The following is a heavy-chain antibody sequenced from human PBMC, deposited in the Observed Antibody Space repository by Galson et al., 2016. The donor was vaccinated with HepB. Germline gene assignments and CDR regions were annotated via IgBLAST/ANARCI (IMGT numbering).Heavy chain of an antibody. CDR2: IYHSGST. CDR1: GGSISSSNW. J-gene: IGHJ4*02. CDR3: ARVGNYGDFVSTDDY. Sequence: SETLSLTCAVSGGSISSSNWWSWVRQPPMKGLEWIGEIYHSGSTNYNPSLKSRVTISIDKSKNQFSLKLSSVTAADTAVYYCARVGNYGDFVSTDDYWGQGTRVTVSS. V-gene: IGHV4-4*02. D-gene: IGHD4-17*01.